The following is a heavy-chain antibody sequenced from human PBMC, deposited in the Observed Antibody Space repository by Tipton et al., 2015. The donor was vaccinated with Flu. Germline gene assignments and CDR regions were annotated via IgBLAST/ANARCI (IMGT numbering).Heavy chain of an antibody. CDR3: ARSRIPEPSPFY. Sequence: TLSLTCAVSGGSFRDYFWTWIRQTPGKGLEWIGENSHREGTKYNPSLKSRVAISLDTSKNQFSLKLSSVTAADTAVYYCARSRIPEPSPFYWGQGTRVTVSS. D-gene: IGHD1-14*01. CDR2: NSHREGT. V-gene: IGHV4-34*01. J-gene: IGHJ4*02. CDR1: GGSFRDYF.